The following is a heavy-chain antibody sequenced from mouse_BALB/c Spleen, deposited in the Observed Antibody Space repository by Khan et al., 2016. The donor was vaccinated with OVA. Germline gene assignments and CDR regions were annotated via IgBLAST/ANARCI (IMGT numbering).Heavy chain of an antibody. CDR3: SRRNYFGYTFAY. J-gene: IGHJ3*01. CDR2: ISPGSGDT. Sequence: QVRLQQSGAELARPGASVKLSCKASGYTFTDYYINWVKQRTGQGLEWIGEISPGSGDTYYNEKFTGKATLTADKSSTTAYMQHSRLTSEASAVYVCSRRNYFGYTFAYWGQGTLVTVSA. CDR1: GYTFTDYY. D-gene: IGHD1-2*01. V-gene: IGHV1-77*01.